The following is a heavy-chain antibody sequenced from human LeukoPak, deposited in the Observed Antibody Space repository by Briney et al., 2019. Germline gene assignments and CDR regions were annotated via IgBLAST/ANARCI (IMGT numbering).Heavy chain of an antibody. CDR1: GFTLSSYS. CDR3: ARSYTVTTGDDY. D-gene: IGHD4-17*01. V-gene: IGHV3-21*01. CDR2: ISSSSSYI. Sequence: GGSLRLSCAASGFTLSSYSMNWVRQAPGKGLEWVSSISSSSSYIYYADSVKGRFTISRDNAKNSLYLQMNSPRAEDTAVYYCARSYTVTTGDDYWGQGTLVTVSS. J-gene: IGHJ4*02.